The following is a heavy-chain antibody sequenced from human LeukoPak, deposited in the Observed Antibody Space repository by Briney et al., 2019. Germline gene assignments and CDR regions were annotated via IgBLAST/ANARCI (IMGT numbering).Heavy chain of an antibody. CDR2: IKTDGSTT. J-gene: IGHJ4*02. CDR1: GFTFSSSW. Sequence: PGGSLRLSCAVSGFTFSSSWMHWVRQAPGKGLVWVSHIKTDGSTTAYADSVKGRFTISRDNAENTVYLQMNSLRAEDTGVYHCAREYNGGLDYWGQGTLVTVSS. V-gene: IGHV3-74*01. D-gene: IGHD5-12*01. CDR3: AREYNGGLDY.